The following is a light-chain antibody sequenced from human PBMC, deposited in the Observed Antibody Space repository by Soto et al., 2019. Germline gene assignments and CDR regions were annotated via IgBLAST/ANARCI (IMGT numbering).Light chain of an antibody. J-gene: IGKJ5*01. CDR1: QSVSSTS. Sequence: TLSWSPGGTAPLSCRARQSVSSTSLAWYQQKPGQAPRLLIYRTSTRATGIPDRFSGSGSGTDFTLTISCLDPEDFAVYYCEQSGRSITFGHGT. CDR3: EQSGRSIT. CDR2: RTS. V-gene: IGKV3-20*01.